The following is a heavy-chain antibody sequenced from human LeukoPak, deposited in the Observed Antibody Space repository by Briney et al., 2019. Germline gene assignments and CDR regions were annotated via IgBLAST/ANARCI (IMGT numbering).Heavy chain of an antibody. V-gene: IGHV4-39*01. Sequence: PSETLSLTCTVSGGSISSSSCYWGWIRQPPGKGLEWIVSIYYSGTTYHNPSLKSRVTISVDTSKNQFSLKLSSVTAADTAVYYCARQMGVVITGDIWGQGTMVTVSS. D-gene: IGHD3-22*01. J-gene: IGHJ3*02. CDR2: IYYSGTT. CDR1: GGSISSSSCY. CDR3: ARQMGVVITGDI.